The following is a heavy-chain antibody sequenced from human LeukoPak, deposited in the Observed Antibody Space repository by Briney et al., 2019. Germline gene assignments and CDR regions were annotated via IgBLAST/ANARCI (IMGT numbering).Heavy chain of an antibody. J-gene: IGHJ6*03. D-gene: IGHD2-8*01. V-gene: IGHV4-34*01. CDR1: GGSFSGYY. Sequence: SETLSLTCAVYGGSFSGYYWSWIRQPPGKGLEWIGEINHSGSTNYNPSLKSRVTISVDTSKNQFSLKLSSVTAADTAVYYCAGVGNDLMALGYMDVWGKGTTVTVSS. CDR3: AGVGNDLMALGYMDV. CDR2: INHSGST.